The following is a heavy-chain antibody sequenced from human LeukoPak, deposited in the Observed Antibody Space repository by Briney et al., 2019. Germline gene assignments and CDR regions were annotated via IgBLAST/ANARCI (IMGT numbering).Heavy chain of an antibody. D-gene: IGHD6-19*01. CDR3: ARESIPSGWYLS. Sequence: PGGSLRLPCAASGFSVSNNYMSWVRQAPGKGLEWVSTYYIDATTHYPDSVRGRFTISSDSSKNTLYLQMNSLRVEDTAIYYCARESIPSGWYLSWGQGTLVTVSS. CDR2: YYIDATT. J-gene: IGHJ5*02. CDR1: GFSVSNNY. V-gene: IGHV3-53*01.